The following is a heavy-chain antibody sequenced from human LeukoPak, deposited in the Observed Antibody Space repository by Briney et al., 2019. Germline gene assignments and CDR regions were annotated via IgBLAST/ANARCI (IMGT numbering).Heavy chain of an antibody. CDR1: GSIFNSYG. CDR3: ARVPEYCSSTSCFEY. Sequence: GSLRLSCAASGSIFNSYGMHWVRQAPGKGLEWVAIRWYDGSNKNYADSVKGRFAISRDNSKNTLYLQMISLRAEDAAVYYCARVPEYCSSTSCFEYWGQGTLATVSS. D-gene: IGHD2-2*01. V-gene: IGHV3-33*01. CDR2: RWYDGSNK. J-gene: IGHJ4*02.